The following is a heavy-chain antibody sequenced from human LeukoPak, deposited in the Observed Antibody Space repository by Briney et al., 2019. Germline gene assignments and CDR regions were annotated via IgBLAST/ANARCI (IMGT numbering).Heavy chain of an antibody. CDR1: GFTFSNSL. J-gene: IGHJ4*02. V-gene: IGHV3-74*01. Sequence: GGSLRLSCAASGFTFSNSLMHRVRQVPGKGLVWVARIDTDGSTTHYADSVKGRFTISRDNAKNTLYLQMNSLRAEDTAVYYCARDRDGYNYWGQGTLVTVSS. CDR3: ARDRDGYNY. CDR2: IDTDGSTT. D-gene: IGHD5-24*01.